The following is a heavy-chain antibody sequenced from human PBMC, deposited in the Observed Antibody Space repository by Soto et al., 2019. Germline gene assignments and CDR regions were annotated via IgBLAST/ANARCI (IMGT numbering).Heavy chain of an antibody. Sequence: GASVKVSCKASGGTFSSYSITWVRQAPGQGLEWMGGIIPVFDAANYAQKFQGRVTITADESTSTAYMELTSLRSDDTAMYYCATPLTTAEFPHDAFDFWGQGTLVTV. CDR2: IIPVFDAA. D-gene: IGHD1-1*01. CDR3: ATPLTTAEFPHDAFDF. CDR1: GGTFSSYS. V-gene: IGHV1-69*13. J-gene: IGHJ3*01.